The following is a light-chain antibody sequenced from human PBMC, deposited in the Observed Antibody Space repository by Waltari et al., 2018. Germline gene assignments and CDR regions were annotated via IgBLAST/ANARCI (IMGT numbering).Light chain of an antibody. CDR1: QSVSSY. V-gene: IGKV3-11*01. Sequence: EIVLTQSPVTLSLSPGERANLSCRASQSVSSYLAWYQQKPGQAPRLLIYDASNRATGIPARFSGSGSGTDFTLTISSLEPEDFAVYYCQQRSNWPYTFGQGTKLEIK. CDR2: DAS. J-gene: IGKJ2*01. CDR3: QQRSNWPYT.